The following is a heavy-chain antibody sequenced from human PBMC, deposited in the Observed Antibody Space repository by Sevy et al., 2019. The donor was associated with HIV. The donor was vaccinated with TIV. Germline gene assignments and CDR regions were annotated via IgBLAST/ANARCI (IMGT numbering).Heavy chain of an antibody. CDR2: ISGSGGET. CDR1: EVTFSNYA. CDR3: AKEMILVVGEALDI. Sequence: GGSLRLSCAASEVTFSNYAMSWVRQAPGKGLEWVSSISGSGGETFYANSVKGRFTISRDKSKNTLYLQMNSLRVEDTAVYYCAKEMILVVGEALDIWGQGTMVSVS. D-gene: IGHD3-22*01. V-gene: IGHV3-23*01. J-gene: IGHJ3*02.